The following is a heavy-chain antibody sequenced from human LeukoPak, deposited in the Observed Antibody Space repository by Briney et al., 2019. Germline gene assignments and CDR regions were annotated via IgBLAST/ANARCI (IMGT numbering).Heavy chain of an antibody. V-gene: IGHV4-39*01. Sequence: SETLSLTCTVSGGSISSSDSYWAWVRQPPGKGLEWIGSICFSRTTYYNPSLKSRVTISVDTSKNQFSLKLSSVTAADTAVYYCARLDSGWSQSVDYWGQGTLVTVSS. CDR3: ARLDSGWSQSVDY. J-gene: IGHJ4*02. CDR2: ICFSRTT. D-gene: IGHD5-24*01. CDR1: GGSISSSDSY.